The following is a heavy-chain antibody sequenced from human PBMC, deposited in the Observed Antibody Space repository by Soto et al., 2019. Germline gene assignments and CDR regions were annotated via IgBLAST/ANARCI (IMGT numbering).Heavy chain of an antibody. CDR3: ASGYSSGWDQPFDY. CDR2: IIPIFGTA. J-gene: IGHJ4*02. V-gene: IGHV1-69*13. CDR1: GGTFSSYA. Sequence: GASVKVSCKASGGTFSSYAISWVRQAPGQGLEWMGGIIPIFGTANYAQKFQGRVTITADESTSTAYMELSSLRSEDTAVYYCASGYSSGWDQPFDYWGQGTLVTVSS. D-gene: IGHD6-19*01.